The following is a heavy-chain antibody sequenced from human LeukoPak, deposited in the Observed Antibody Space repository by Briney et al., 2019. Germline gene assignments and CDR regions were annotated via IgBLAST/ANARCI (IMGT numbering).Heavy chain of an antibody. J-gene: IGHJ4*02. D-gene: IGHD3-3*01. CDR1: GFTFSSYA. V-gene: IGHV3-23*01. CDR3: AKDHDGVLRFLVDY. Sequence: GGSLRLSCAASGFTFSSYAMSWVRQAPGKGLEWVSAISGSGGSTYYADSVKGRFTISRDNSKNTLYLQMNSLRAEDTAVYYCAKDHDGVLRFLVDYWGQGTLVTVSS. CDR2: ISGSGGST.